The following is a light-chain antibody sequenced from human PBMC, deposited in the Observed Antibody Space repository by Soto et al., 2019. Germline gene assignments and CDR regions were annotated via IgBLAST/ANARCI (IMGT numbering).Light chain of an antibody. Sequence: QPVVTQPPSVSAAPGQKVTISCSGSSSNIVSWYQQLPGTAPKLLIYDNNKRPSGIPDRFSGSKSGTSATLGITGLQTGDEADYYCGMWDSSLSVVVFGGGTKLTVL. J-gene: IGLJ2*01. CDR2: DNN. CDR1: SSNI. CDR3: GMWDSSLSVVV. V-gene: IGLV1-51*01.